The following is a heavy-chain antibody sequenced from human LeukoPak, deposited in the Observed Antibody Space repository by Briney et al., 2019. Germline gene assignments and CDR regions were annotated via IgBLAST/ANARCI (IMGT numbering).Heavy chain of an antibody. V-gene: IGHV3-30*04. CDR3: ARVRSGPYCSSTSCYVGYYYYMDV. J-gene: IGHJ6*03. CDR1: GFTFSSYA. Sequence: GGSLRLSCATSGFTFSSYAMYWVRQAPGKGLEWVAFVRYDGSNTYYADSVKGRFTISRDNAKNSLYLQMNSLRAEDTAVYYCARVRSGPYCSSTSCYVGYYYYMDVWGKGTTVTVSS. D-gene: IGHD2-2*01. CDR2: VRYDGSNT.